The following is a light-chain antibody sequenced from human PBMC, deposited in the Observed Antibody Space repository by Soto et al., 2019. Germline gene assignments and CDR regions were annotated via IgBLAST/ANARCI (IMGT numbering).Light chain of an antibody. J-gene: IGKJ4*01. CDR2: GAS. CDR3: QQLGSSARLT. V-gene: IGKV3-20*01. CDR1: QSVSSSL. Sequence: EMVLTQSPGTLSLSPGERATLSCRASQSVSSSLLAWYQRKPGQSPRLVIHGASSSATGIPDRFSGSGSGTDVNLTLSRREPGDFVVYGCQQLGSSARLTFGGGTKVELK.